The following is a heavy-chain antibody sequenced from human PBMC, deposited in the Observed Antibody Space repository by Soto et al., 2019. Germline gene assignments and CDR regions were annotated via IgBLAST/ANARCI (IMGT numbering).Heavy chain of an antibody. V-gene: IGHV5-10-1*01. D-gene: IGHD6-13*01. Sequence: GESLKISCKGCAYSFTSYWISWVRQMPGKGLEWMGSIDPSDSYTNYRPSFQGHVTISADKSISTAYLQWSSLKASDTAMYYCARGGYYGMDVWGQGTTVTVSS. CDR3: ARGGYYGMDV. CDR1: AYSFTSYW. CDR2: IDPSDSYT. J-gene: IGHJ6*02.